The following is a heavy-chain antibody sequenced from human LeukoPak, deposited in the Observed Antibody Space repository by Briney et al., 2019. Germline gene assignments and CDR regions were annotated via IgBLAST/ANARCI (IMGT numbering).Heavy chain of an antibody. Sequence: ASVKVSCKASGYTFTSYAMNWVRQAPGQGLEWLGWMNPNSGNTGYAQKFQGRVTITRHTSISTAYMELSSLRSEDTAVYYCARAVRGVVLIPAATIGRDYYSYMDVWGKGTTVTVSS. CDR3: ARAVRGVVLIPAATIGRDYYSYMDV. J-gene: IGHJ6*03. CDR2: MNPNSGNT. D-gene: IGHD2-2*01. V-gene: IGHV1-8*03. CDR1: GYTFTSYA.